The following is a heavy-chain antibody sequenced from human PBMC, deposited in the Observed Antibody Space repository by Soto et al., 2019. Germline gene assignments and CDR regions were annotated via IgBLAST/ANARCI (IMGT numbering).Heavy chain of an antibody. CDR3: AREGPGIAAAGPPNYYYYGMDV. Sequence: GESLKISCKGSGYSFTSYWISWVRQMPGKGLEWMGRIDPSDSYTNYSPSFQGHVTISADKSISTAYLQWSSLKASDTAMYYCAREGPGIAAAGPPNYYYYGMDVWGQGTTVTVSS. D-gene: IGHD6-13*01. J-gene: IGHJ6*02. CDR1: GYSFTSYW. V-gene: IGHV5-10-1*01. CDR2: IDPSDSYT.